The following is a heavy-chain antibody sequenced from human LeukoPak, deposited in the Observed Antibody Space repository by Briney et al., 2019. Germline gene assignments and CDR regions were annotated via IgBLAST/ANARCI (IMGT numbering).Heavy chain of an antibody. J-gene: IGHJ6*02. Sequence: SETLSLTCTVSGGSISSSSYYWGWIRQPPGNGLEWIGRIYYSGSTYYNPSLKSRVTISVDTSKNQFSLRLSSVTAADTAVYYCARQDIEQPTIAARSSVRGPYGMDVWGQGTTVTVSS. CDR2: IYYSGST. CDR3: ARQDIEQPTIAARSSVRGPYGMDV. D-gene: IGHD6-6*01. V-gene: IGHV4-39*01. CDR1: GGSISSSSYY.